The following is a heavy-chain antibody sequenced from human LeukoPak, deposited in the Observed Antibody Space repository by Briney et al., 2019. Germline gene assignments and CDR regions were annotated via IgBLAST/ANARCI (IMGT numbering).Heavy chain of an antibody. CDR1: GFTFDDYG. CDR3: AKEYTGTFSPFPSYFDN. Sequence: PGGSLRLSCAASGFTFDDYGLTWVRQVPGKGLEWVSAITGSGGRTYYADSVKGRFTISRDNSKNTLYLQMNSLRAEDTAIYYCAKEYTGTFSPFPSYFDNWGQGTLVTVSS. CDR2: ITGSGGRT. J-gene: IGHJ4*02. V-gene: IGHV3-23*01. D-gene: IGHD1-26*01.